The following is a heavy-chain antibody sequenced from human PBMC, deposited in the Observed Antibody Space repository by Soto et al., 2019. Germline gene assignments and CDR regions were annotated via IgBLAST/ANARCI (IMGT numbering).Heavy chain of an antibody. J-gene: IGHJ3*02. CDR1: GYPVTAYY. Sequence: QLHLVQSGAVVKKPGASVTVSCSASGYPVTAYYMHWVRQAPGRGLEWMGGINPATGAAKYTQTFRGWVTMARDTSTSTVFMELSVLTSEDPAVFYCARGGGVGVAGSAAFDMWGQGTLVTVSS. CDR3: ARGGGVGVAGSAAFDM. D-gene: IGHD3-3*01. V-gene: IGHV1-2*04. CDR2: INPATGAA.